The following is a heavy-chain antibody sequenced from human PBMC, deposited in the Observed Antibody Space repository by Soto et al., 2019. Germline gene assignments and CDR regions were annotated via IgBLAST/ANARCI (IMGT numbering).Heavy chain of an antibody. J-gene: IGHJ4*02. V-gene: IGHV3-23*01. CDR2: ISGSGGST. CDR3: ANEPPLIMITFGGVIVD. Sequence: GGSLRLSCAASGFTFSSYAMSWVRQAPGKGLEWVSAISGSGGSTYYADSVKGRFTISRDNSKNTLYLQMNSLRAEDTAVYYCANEPPLIMITFGGVIVDWGQGTLVTVS. D-gene: IGHD3-16*02. CDR1: GFTFSSYA.